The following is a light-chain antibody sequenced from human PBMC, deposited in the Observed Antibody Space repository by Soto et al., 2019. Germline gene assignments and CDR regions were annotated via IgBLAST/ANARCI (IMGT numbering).Light chain of an antibody. CDR1: TSNIGAIYD. CDR2: GNS. V-gene: IGLV1-40*01. CDR3: QSYDSSLRGWV. J-gene: IGLJ3*02. Sequence: QSVLTQPPSVSGAPGQRVTISCTGSTSNIGAIYDVHWYQQLPGTAPKLLIYGNSNRPSGVPDRFSGSKSGTSASLAITGLRAEDEADYYCQSYDSSLRGWVFGGGTQLTVL.